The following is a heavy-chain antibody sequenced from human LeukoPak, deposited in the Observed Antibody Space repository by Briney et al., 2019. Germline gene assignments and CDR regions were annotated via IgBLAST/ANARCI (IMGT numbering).Heavy chain of an antibody. CDR2: ISSSSSYI. CDR3: ARDVGYSSTYAFDI. J-gene: IGHJ3*02. CDR1: GFTFSSYR. V-gene: IGHV3-21*01. D-gene: IGHD6-13*01. Sequence: GSLSLSCAASGFTFSSYRMHWVRQAPGRGLEGASSISSSSSYIYYADSVKGRFTISRDNAKNSLYLQMNSLRAEDTAVYYCARDVGYSSTYAFDIWGQGTMVTVSS.